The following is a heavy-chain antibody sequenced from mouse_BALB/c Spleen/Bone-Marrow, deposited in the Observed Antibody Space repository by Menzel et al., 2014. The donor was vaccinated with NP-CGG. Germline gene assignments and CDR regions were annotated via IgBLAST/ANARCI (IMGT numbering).Heavy chain of an antibody. CDR1: GNTFTSYD. V-gene: IGHV1S56*01. CDR3: VRSRLRDWYFDV. J-gene: IGHJ1*01. CDR2: IFPGDSTT. Sequence: VQLQQSGVELVKPGASVKLSCKASGNTFTSYDINWVRQRPKQGLEWIGWIFPGDSTTKYNEKFKGKATLSTDKSSSTVHMQLSRLTSEDSAVYFCVRSRLRDWYFDVWGAGTTVTISS. D-gene: IGHD1-2*01.